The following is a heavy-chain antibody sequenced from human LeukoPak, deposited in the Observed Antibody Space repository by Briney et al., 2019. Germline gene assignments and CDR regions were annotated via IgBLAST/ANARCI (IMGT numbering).Heavy chain of an antibody. Sequence: SVKVSCKASGGTFSSYAISWVRQAPGQGLEWMGRIIPIFGIANYAQKFQGRVTITADKSTSTAYMELSSLRSEDTAVYYCAREGGVTMVRGVIHRNWYDPWGQGTLVTVSS. V-gene: IGHV1-69*04. J-gene: IGHJ5*02. CDR1: GGTFSSYA. D-gene: IGHD3-10*01. CDR2: IIPIFGIA. CDR3: AREGGVTMVRGVIHRNWYDP.